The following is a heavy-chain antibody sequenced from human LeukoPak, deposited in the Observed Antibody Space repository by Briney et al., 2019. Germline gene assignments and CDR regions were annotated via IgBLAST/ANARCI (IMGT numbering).Heavy chain of an antibody. Sequence: PGGSLRLSCAASGFTFSSYGMHWVRQAPGKGLEWVAVISYDGSNKYYADSVKGRFTISRDNSKNTLYLQMNSLRAEDTAVYYCARGGIVVVIATPDAFDIWGQGTMVTVSS. CDR3: ARGGIVVVIATPDAFDI. V-gene: IGHV3-30*03. CDR2: ISYDGSNK. D-gene: IGHD2-21*01. CDR1: GFTFSSYG. J-gene: IGHJ3*02.